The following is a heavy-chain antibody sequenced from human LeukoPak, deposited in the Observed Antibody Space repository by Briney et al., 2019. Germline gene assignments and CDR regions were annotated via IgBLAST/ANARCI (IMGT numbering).Heavy chain of an antibody. CDR1: GFTFSSYS. J-gene: IGHJ1*01. Sequence: GGSLRLSCAASGFTFSSYSMNWVRQAPGKGLEWVSSISSSSSYIYYADSVKGRFTISRDNAKNSLYLQMNSLRAEDTAVYYCARDFRPYEDGDYVRHEYFQHWGQGTLVTVSS. D-gene: IGHD4-17*01. CDR2: ISSSSSYI. CDR3: ARDFRPYEDGDYVRHEYFQH. V-gene: IGHV3-21*01.